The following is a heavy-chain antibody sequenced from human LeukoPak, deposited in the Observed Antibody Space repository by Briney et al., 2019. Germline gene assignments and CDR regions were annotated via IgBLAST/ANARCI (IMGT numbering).Heavy chain of an antibody. Sequence: GESLKISCKGSGYNFANYWIAWVRQMPGKGLEWMGIIHPGNSDIRYSPSFQGQDTISADKSISTSYLQWSSLKASDTAIYYCARAPTGFPNWFDPWGQGTLVTVSS. V-gene: IGHV5-51*01. J-gene: IGHJ5*02. CDR3: ARAPTGFPNWFDP. CDR2: IHPGNSDI. CDR1: GYNFANYW. D-gene: IGHD2-8*02.